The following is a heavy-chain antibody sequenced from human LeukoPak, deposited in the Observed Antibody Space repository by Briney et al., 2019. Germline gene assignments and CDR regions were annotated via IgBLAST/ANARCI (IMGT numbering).Heavy chain of an antibody. D-gene: IGHD2-2*01. CDR3: ARAPITSPFYFGS. CDR2: INWSGGST. Sequence: GGSLRLSCTASGFAFDEPGMSWVRQVRGKGMEWVSGINWSGGSTGYADPLRGRFTISRDNAKNSLYLQMDSLRAEDTALYYCARAPITSPFYFGSWCQGTLVTVSS. V-gene: IGHV3-20*04. J-gene: IGHJ4*02. CDR1: GFAFDEPG.